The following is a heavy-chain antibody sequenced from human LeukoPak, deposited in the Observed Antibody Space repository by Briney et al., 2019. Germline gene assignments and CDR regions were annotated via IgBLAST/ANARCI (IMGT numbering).Heavy chain of an antibody. Sequence: PSETLSLTCTVSGYSISSGYYWGWIRQPPGKGLEWIGSIYHSGSTYHNPSLKSRVTISVDTSKNQFSLKLSSVTAADTAVYYCARVRYSGSHFPWFDPWGQGTLVTVSS. CDR2: IYHSGST. D-gene: IGHD1-26*01. V-gene: IGHV4-38-2*02. J-gene: IGHJ5*02. CDR1: GYSISSGYY. CDR3: ARVRYSGSHFPWFDP.